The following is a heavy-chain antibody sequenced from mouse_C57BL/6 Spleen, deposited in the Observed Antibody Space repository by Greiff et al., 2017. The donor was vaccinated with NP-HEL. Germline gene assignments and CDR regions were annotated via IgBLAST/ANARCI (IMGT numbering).Heavy chain of an antibody. D-gene: IGHD2-2*01. CDR3: ARYRDGYDAEDV. CDR1: GYTFTSYW. Sequence: VQLQQPGAELVKPGASVKLSCKASGYTFTSYWMHWVKQRPGQGLEWIGMIHPNSGSTNYNEKFKSKATLTVDKSSSTAYMQLSSLTSEDSAVYYCARYRDGYDAEDVWGTGTTVTVSS. CDR2: IHPNSGST. J-gene: IGHJ1*03. V-gene: IGHV1-64*01.